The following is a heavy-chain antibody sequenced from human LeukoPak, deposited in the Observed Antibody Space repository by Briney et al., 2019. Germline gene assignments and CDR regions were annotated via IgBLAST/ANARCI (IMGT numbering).Heavy chain of an antibody. V-gene: IGHV1-69*05. CDR3: ARTGISYYYDSSGSYFDY. CDR2: IIPIFGTA. J-gene: IGHJ4*02. Sequence: ASVKVSCKASGGTFSSYAISWARQAPGQGLEWMGGIIPIFGTANYAQKFQGRVTITTDESTSTAYMELSSLRSEDTAVYYCARTGISYYYDSSGSYFDYWGQGTLVTVSS. CDR1: GGTFSSYA. D-gene: IGHD3-22*01.